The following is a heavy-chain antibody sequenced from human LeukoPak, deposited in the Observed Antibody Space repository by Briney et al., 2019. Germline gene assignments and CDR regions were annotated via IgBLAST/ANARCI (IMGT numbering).Heavy chain of an antibody. V-gene: IGHV4-39*07. CDR3: AKSTYYYDTFVNAFDL. CDR1: GGSVSSSHY. CDR2: IYYGGSA. D-gene: IGHD3-22*01. Sequence: PSETLSLTCTVSGGSVSSSHYWGWIRQPPGKGLEWIGSIYYGGSAYYNASLRSRVTTSVDTSKNQFSLKLSSVTAADTAVYYCAKSTYYYDTFVNAFDLWGQGTVVTVST. J-gene: IGHJ3*01.